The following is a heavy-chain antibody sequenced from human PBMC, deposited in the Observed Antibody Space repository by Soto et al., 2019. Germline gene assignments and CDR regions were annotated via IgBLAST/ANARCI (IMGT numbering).Heavy chain of an antibody. CDR2: IYWDDDK. J-gene: IGHJ4*02. D-gene: IGHD4-17*01. CDR3: SQRARMQDYGDDYFDY. V-gene: IGHV2-5*02. Sequence: SGPTLVNPTQTLTLTCTFSGFSLSTSGVGVGWIRQPPGKALEWLALIYWDDDKRYSPSLKSRLTITKDTSKNQVVLTMTNIEPAESVSFYYSQRARMQDYGDDYFDYWGQGTLVTVSS. CDR1: GFSLSTSGVG.